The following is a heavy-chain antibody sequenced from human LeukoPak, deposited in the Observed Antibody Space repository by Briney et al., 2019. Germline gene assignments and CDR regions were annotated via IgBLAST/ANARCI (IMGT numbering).Heavy chain of an antibody. V-gene: IGHV4-34*01. CDR3: ARFRGKYSSGWLDY. Sequence: TSETLSLTCAVYGGSFSGYYWSWIRQPPGKGLEWIGEINNSGSTNSNPSLKSRVTISVDTSKNQFSLKLSSVTAADTAVYYCARFRGKYSSGWLDYWGQGTLVTVSS. D-gene: IGHD6-19*01. CDR2: INNSGST. CDR1: GGSFSGYY. J-gene: IGHJ4*02.